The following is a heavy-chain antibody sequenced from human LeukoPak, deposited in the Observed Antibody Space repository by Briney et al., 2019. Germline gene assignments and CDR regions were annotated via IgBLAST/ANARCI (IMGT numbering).Heavy chain of an antibody. J-gene: IGHJ4*02. CDR1: GFTFSSYS. Sequence: VGSLRLSCAASGFTFSSYSMNWVRQAPGKGLEWVSSISSSSYIYYADSVKGRFTISRDNAKNSLYLQMNSLRAEDTAVYYCARDLLAPWALLSYWGQGTLVTVSS. CDR2: ISSSSYI. D-gene: IGHD1-26*01. V-gene: IGHV3-21*01. CDR3: ARDLLAPWALLSY.